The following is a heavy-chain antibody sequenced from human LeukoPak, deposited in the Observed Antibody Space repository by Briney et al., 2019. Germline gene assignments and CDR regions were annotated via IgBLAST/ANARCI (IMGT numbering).Heavy chain of an antibody. CDR1: GFTFSSHS. CDR3: ARGMTRGYFDY. CDR2: FGTRSSSI. V-gene: IGHV3-21*01. J-gene: IGHJ4*02. Sequence: PGGSLRLSCAASGFTFSSHSMNWVRQAPGKGLEWVSSFGTRSSSIYYADSVKGRFTISRDNARNSLYLQMNSLRAEDTAVYYCARGMTRGYFDYWGQGTLVTVSS.